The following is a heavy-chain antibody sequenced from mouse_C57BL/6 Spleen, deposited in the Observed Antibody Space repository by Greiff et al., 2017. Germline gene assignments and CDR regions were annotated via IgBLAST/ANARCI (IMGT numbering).Heavy chain of an antibody. V-gene: IGHV7-1*01. J-gene: IGHJ4*01. CDR1: GFTFSDFY. CDR3: ARDWGLGAMDY. Sequence: EVQLVESGGGLVQSGRSLRLSCATSGFTFSDFYMEWVRQAPGKGLEWIAASRNKANDYTTEYSASVKGRFIVSRDTSQSILYLQMKALRAEDTAVNYCARDWGLGAMDYWGQGTSVTVSS. CDR2: SRNKANDYTT.